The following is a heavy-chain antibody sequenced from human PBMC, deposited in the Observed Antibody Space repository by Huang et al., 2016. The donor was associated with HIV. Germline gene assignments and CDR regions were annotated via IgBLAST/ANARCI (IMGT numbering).Heavy chain of an antibody. CDR3: ARGGSYFDF. V-gene: IGHV4-34*01. CDR1: NGSLSGYY. D-gene: IGHD1-1*01. J-gene: IGHJ4*02. Sequence: QVQLHQWGAGLLKPSETLSLTCAVYNGSLSGYYWTWLRQSPGKGLEWVGDINQSRRPKYNPSLKSRAIISLDTSKNQFSLKVWSVTAADTAVYYCARGGSYFDFWGQGTLVTV. CDR2: INQSRRP.